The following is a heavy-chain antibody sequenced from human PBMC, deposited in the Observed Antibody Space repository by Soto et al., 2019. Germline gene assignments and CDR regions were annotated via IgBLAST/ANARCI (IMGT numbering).Heavy chain of an antibody. CDR3: ARGKGMEENYFYYGLDI. J-gene: IGHJ6*02. Sequence: QVQVVQSGAEVKKPGASVKVSCKASGYTFRTYGMHWVRQAPGQSLEWMGWLNGGTGQTRYSQRFQDRLIITRDTSASTGDMELSSLRSEDTAVYYCARGKGMEENYFYYGLDIWGQGTTVTVSS. V-gene: IGHV1-3*01. D-gene: IGHD1-1*01. CDR1: GYTFRTYG. CDR2: LNGGTGQT.